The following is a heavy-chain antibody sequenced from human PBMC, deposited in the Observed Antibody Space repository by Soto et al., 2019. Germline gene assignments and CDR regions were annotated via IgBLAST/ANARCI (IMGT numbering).Heavy chain of an antibody. D-gene: IGHD1-26*01. J-gene: IGHJ4*02. V-gene: IGHV5-10-1*03. CDR2: IDPSDSYT. Sequence: EVQLVQSGAEVKKPGESLRLSCQGSGYRFINYWISWVRQMPGKGLEWVGRIDPSDSYTVYSPSFQGHVTISIDTAINAAFPEWRSLQASDTAMYYCVRHGNGAPFYFDFWGRGTVVPVSS. CDR1: GYRFINYW. CDR3: VRHGNGAPFYFDF.